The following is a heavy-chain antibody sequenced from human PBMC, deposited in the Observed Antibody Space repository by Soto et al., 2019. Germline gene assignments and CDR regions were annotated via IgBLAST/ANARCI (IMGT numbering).Heavy chain of an antibody. CDR2: IIPIFGTA. D-gene: IGHD3-9*01. CDR3: ARDILSGYYKGNDAFAI. V-gene: IGHV1-69*13. CDR1: GGTFSSYA. J-gene: IGHJ3*02. Sequence: SVKVSCKASGGTFSSYAISWVRQAPGQGLEWMGGIIPIFGTANYAQKFQGRVTITADESTSTAYMELSSLRSEDTAVYYCARDILSGYYKGNDAFAIWGQGTMVTVSS.